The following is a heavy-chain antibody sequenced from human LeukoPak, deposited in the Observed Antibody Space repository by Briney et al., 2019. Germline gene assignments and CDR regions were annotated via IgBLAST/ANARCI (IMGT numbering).Heavy chain of an antibody. CDR2: ISRSGSST. V-gene: IGHV3-48*02. CDR1: GFTFSSYS. D-gene: IGHD3-9*01. Sequence: GGSLRLSCAASGFTFSSYSMNWVRQAPGKGLEWVSYISRSGSSTYYADSAEGRFIISRDNAKNSLYLQMNGLRDEDTAVYYCANILPPRGLQKDYYYYYGMDAWGQGTTVTVSS. CDR3: ANILPPRGLQKDYYYYYGMDA. J-gene: IGHJ6*02.